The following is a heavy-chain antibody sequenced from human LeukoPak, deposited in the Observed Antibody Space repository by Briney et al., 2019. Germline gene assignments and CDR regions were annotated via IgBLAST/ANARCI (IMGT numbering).Heavy chain of an antibody. V-gene: IGHV4-39*01. CDR1: GGSISSSSYY. D-gene: IGHD2/OR15-2a*01. Sequence: SETLSLTCTVSGGSISSSSYYWGWIRQPPGEGLEWIGSIYYSGSTYYNPSLKSRVTISVDTSKNQFSLKLSSVTAADTAVYYCAIIRSMAFFDYWGQGTLVTVSS. CDR2: IYYSGST. CDR3: AIIRSMAFFDY. J-gene: IGHJ4*02.